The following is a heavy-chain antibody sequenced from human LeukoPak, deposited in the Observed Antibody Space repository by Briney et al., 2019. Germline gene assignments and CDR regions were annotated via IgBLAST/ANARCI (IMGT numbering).Heavy chain of an antibody. J-gene: IGHJ4*02. Sequence: GESLKISCKASGYTFTSYWIGWVRQMPGKGLEWMGIIYPGDSDTTYSPSFQGQVTISADKSISTAYLQWSSLKASDTAMYYCARRLTYDSRAYYCLDYWGQGTLVTVSS. CDR3: ARRLTYDSRAYYCLDY. V-gene: IGHV5-51*01. D-gene: IGHD3-22*01. CDR2: IYPGDSDT. CDR1: GYTFTSYW.